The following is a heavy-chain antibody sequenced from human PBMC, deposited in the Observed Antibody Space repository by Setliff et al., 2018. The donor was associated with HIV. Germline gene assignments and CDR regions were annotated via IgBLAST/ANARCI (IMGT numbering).Heavy chain of an antibody. J-gene: IGHJ4*02. V-gene: IGHV4-39*01. D-gene: IGHD3-22*01. CDR1: GGSISSSSYY. CDR2: IYYSGST. Sequence: SETLSLTCTVSGGSISSSSYYWGWIRQPPGKGLEWIGSIYYSGSTYYNPSLKSRVTISVDTSKNQFSLKLSSVTAADTAVYYCARVKGYDSSGGIDYWGQGTLVTVSS. CDR3: ARVKGYDSSGGIDY.